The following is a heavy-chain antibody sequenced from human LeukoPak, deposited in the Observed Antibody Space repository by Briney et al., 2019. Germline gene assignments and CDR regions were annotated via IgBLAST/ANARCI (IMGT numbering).Heavy chain of an antibody. CDR1: GFTFDDYA. J-gene: IGHJ4*02. D-gene: IGHD2-2*02. CDR2: ISWNSGSI. CDR3: AKGTYCSSTSCYKGGIDY. Sequence: PGRSLRLSCAASGFTFDDYAMHWVRQAPGKGLEWVSGISWNSGSIGYADSVKGRFTISRDNAKNSLYLQMNSLRAEDMALYYCAKGTYCSSTSCYKGGIDYWGQGTLVTVPS. V-gene: IGHV3-9*03.